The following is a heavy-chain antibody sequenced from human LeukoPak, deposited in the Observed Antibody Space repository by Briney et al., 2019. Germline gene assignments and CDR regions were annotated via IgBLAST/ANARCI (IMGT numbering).Heavy chain of an antibody. CDR2: IYYSGNT. CDR1: GASISSSAYY. CDR3: ASDHSSASYTYYYYYMDV. Sequence: SETLSLTCIISGASISSSAYYWGWIRQPPGKGLEWIGTIYYSGNTYYNPSLQSRVTISVDTSKNQLSLKLSSVTAANTAVYYCASDHSSASYTYYYYYMDVWGKGTTVTVSS. J-gene: IGHJ6*03. D-gene: IGHD1-26*01. V-gene: IGHV4-39*07.